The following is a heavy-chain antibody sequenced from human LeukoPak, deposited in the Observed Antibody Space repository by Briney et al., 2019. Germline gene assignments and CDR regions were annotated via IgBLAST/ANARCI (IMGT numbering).Heavy chain of an antibody. CDR3: VRHDGRGGATMGAFDS. Sequence: SETLSLTCTVSAASFISSSHHWGWIRQSPGKGLEWIGTVYYGRTTYYNPSLDGRVTISLDMSANHFSLQLNSVTAADTAVYNCVRHDGRGGATMGAFDSWGQGSLVTVSS. V-gene: IGHV4-39*01. D-gene: IGHD5-12*01. J-gene: IGHJ5*01. CDR2: VYYGRTT. CDR1: AASFISSSHH.